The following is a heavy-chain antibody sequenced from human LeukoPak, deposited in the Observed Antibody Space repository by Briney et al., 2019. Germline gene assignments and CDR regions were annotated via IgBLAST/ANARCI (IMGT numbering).Heavy chain of an antibody. CDR1: GFPFTCYY. J-gene: IGHJ4*02. V-gene: IGHV1-2*06. CDR2: VNPNSGGT. CDR3: ARDKGAVAGSPLDY. D-gene: IGHD6-19*01. Sequence: ASVKVSCKASGFPFTCYYIHWVRQAPGQGLEWMGRVNPNSGGTNYAQKFQGRVTMTRDTSISTAYMELSSLRSEDTAVYYCARDKGAVAGSPLDYWGQGTLVTVSS.